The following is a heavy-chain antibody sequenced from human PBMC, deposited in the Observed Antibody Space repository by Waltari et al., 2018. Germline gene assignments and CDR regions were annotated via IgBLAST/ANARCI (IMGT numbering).Heavy chain of an antibody. J-gene: IGHJ6*02. D-gene: IGHD3-22*01. CDR2: INSDGGTT. CDR3: ARVATKTYSSPVPGRPYYYGMDV. Sequence: EEQLVESGGGLAQPGESLRLSCAASGFTFSRYWMDWVRQAPGKGLVWGSRINSDGGTTTYADSVKGRFTISRDNGKNTLYVQMNRLRAEDTAVYYCARVATKTYSSPVPGRPYYYGMDVWGQGTTVTVSS. V-gene: IGHV3-74*01. CDR1: GFTFSRYW.